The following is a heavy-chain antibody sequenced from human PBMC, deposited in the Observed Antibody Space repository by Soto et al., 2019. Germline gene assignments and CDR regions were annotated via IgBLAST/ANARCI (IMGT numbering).Heavy chain of an antibody. J-gene: IGHJ3*01. V-gene: IGHV3-21*01. CDR3: ARDREGVGAGLF. CDR2: ISSSSSYI. Sequence: LRLSCAASGFTFSSYSMNWVRQAPGKGLEWVSSISSSSSYIYYADSVKGRFTISRDNAKNSLYLQMNSLRAEDTAVYYCARDREGVGAGLFWGQGTMVTVSS. CDR1: GFTFSSYS. D-gene: IGHD1-26*01.